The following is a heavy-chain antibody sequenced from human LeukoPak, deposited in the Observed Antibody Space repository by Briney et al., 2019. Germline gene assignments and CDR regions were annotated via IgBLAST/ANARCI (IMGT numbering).Heavy chain of an antibody. Sequence: SVKVSRKASGGTFSSYAISWVRQAPGQGLEWMGGIIPIFGTANYAQKFQGRVTITADESTSTAYMELSSLRSEDTAVYYCARDGYGDFHFDYWGQGTLVTVSS. D-gene: IGHD4-17*01. CDR2: IIPIFGTA. J-gene: IGHJ4*02. CDR1: GGTFSSYA. CDR3: ARDGYGDFHFDY. V-gene: IGHV1-69*13.